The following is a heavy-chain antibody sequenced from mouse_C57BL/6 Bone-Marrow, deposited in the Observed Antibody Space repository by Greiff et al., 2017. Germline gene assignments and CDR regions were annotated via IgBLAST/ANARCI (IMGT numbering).Heavy chain of an antibody. CDR3: ARSSTTGWYFDV. CDR2: ISNGGGST. CDR1: GFTFSDYY. D-gene: IGHD1-1*01. V-gene: IGHV5-12*01. Sequence: DVMLVESGGGLVQPGGSLKLSCAASGFTFSDYYMYWVRQTPEKRLEWVAYISNGGGSTYYPDTVKGRFTISRDNAKNTLYLQMSRLKSEDTAMYYCARSSTTGWYFDVWGTGTTVTVSS. J-gene: IGHJ1*03.